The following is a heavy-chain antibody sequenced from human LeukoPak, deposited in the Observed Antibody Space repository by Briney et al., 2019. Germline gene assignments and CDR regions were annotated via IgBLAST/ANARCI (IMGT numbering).Heavy chain of an antibody. V-gene: IGHV4-59*01. CDR1: GGSISSYY. J-gene: IGHJ4*02. Sequence: SETLSLTCTVSGGSISSYYWRWLRQPPGKGLEGSGYIYYSGSDSYNPSLKSRVTMSLDTSKNQFSLKLSSVTAADADVYYCARSDPGYSYGYFDYWGQGTLVTVSS. CDR3: ARSDPGYSYGYFDY. D-gene: IGHD5-18*01. CDR2: IYYSGSD.